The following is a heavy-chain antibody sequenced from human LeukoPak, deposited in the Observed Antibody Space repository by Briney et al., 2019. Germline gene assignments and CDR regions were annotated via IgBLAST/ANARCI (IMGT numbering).Heavy chain of an antibody. J-gene: IGHJ4*02. V-gene: IGHV3-48*01. CDR2: ITSSSNI. CDR1: GFTFSSYS. Sequence: GGSLRLSCAASGFTFSSYSMNWVRQAPGKGLGWVSHITSSSNIYYADSVKGRFTISRDNAKSSLYLQMNSLRAEDTAVYYCARGVDNWGQGTLVTVSS. CDR3: ARGVDN.